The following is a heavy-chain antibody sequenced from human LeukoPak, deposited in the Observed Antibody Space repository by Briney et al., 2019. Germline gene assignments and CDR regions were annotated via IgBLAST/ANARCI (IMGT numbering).Heavy chain of an antibody. CDR1: GFTFSSYA. V-gene: IGHV3-23*01. D-gene: IGHD3-10*01. CDR3: AKGGAGFGESLLIGFDY. Sequence: PGGSLRLSCAPSGFTFSSYAVRWVRQAPGEGLEWVSAISGSGGSTYYADSVKGRFTISRDNSKNTLYLQMNSLRAGDTAVYYCAKGGAGFGESLLIGFDYWGQGTLVTVSS. J-gene: IGHJ4*02. CDR2: ISGSGGST.